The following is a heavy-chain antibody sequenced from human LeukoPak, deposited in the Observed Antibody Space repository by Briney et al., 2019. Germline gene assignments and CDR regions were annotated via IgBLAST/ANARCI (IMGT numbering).Heavy chain of an antibody. Sequence: GGSLRLSCAASGFTFSSYDMTWVRQTPGKGLEWVALISRSGGTTYYADSVKGRFTISRDNSKNTLYLQMNSLRAEDTAEYYCAKRGGTETFYYFYYMDVWGKGTTVTVSS. CDR2: ISRSGGTT. CDR1: GFTFSSYD. V-gene: IGHV3-23*01. D-gene: IGHD2-15*01. J-gene: IGHJ6*03. CDR3: AKRGGTETFYYFYYMDV.